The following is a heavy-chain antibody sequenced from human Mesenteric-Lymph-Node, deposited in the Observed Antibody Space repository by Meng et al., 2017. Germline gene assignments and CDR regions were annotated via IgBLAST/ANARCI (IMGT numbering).Heavy chain of an antibody. J-gene: IGHJ4*02. Sequence: QLQRQESGPGLVKPSATLSLTCAVSGGSISRSDWWSWVRQPPGKGLEWIGETSHSGSTNYSPSLKSRVTISLDKSKNQLSLKLNSVTAADTAVYYCASSDYYRSDYWGQGTLVTVSS. CDR1: GGSISRSDW. V-gene: IGHV4-4*02. D-gene: IGHD3-22*01. CDR3: ASSDYYRSDY. CDR2: TSHSGST.